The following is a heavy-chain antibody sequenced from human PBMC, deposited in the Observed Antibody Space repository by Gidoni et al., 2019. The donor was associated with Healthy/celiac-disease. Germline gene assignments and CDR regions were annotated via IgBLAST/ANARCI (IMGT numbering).Heavy chain of an antibody. D-gene: IGHD3-10*01. J-gene: IGHJ4*02. V-gene: IGHV4-39*01. CDR2: IYYSGST. CDR3: ATFFGSGSFDY. Sequence: QLQLQESGPGLVKPSETLSLTCTVSGGSISSSSYDWGWIRQPPGKGLEWIGSIYYSGSTYYNPSLKSRVTISVDTSKNQFSLKLSSVTAADTAVYYCATFFGSGSFDYWGQGTLVTVSS. CDR1: GGSISSSSYD.